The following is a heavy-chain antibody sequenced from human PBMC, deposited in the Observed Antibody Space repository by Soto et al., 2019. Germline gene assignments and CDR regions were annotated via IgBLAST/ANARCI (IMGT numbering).Heavy chain of an antibody. Sequence: GVSLRLSCAASGFTFDDFGMSWVRQAPGEWLEWVSGINWNGGSTGYADSVKGRFTISRDNAKNSLHLQMSSLRAEDTALYYCGSSTFDSSGYYYQGLDYWGQGTLVTVSS. V-gene: IGHV3-20*04. CDR2: INWNGGST. D-gene: IGHD3-22*01. CDR1: GFTFDDFG. CDR3: GSSTFDSSGYYYQGLDY. J-gene: IGHJ4*02.